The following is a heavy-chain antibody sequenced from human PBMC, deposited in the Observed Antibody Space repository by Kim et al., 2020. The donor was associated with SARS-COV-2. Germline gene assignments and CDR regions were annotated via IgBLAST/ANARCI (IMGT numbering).Heavy chain of an antibody. CDR3: ARGALYCYDTTGPYWDY. D-gene: IGHD3-22*01. J-gene: IGHJ4*02. Sequence: SLKSRITISVDTSKNQFSLKLSYVTAADTAIYYCARGALYCYDTTGPYWDYWGQGSLVNVSP. V-gene: IGHV4-59*09.